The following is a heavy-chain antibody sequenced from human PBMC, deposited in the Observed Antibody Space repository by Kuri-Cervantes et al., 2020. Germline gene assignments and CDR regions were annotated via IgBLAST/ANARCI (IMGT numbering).Heavy chain of an antibody. Sequence: GESLKISCAASGFTVSSNYMSWVRQAPGKGLEWVSVIYSGGSTYYADSVKGRFTISRDNSKNTLYLQMNSLRAEDTAVYYCARDSTVTTWVYYYGMDVWGQGTTVTVSS. CDR3: ARDSTVTTWVYYYGMDV. V-gene: IGHV3-53*01. D-gene: IGHD4-17*01. J-gene: IGHJ6*02. CDR1: GFTVSSNY. CDR2: IYSGGST.